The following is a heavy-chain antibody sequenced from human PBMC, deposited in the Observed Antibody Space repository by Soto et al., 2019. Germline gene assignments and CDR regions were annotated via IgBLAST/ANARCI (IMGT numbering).Heavy chain of an antibody. CDR1: GFTFSSYA. CDR3: AKDSFDYGDLLYFDY. Sequence: TGGSLRLSCAASGFTFSSYAMSWVRQAPGKGLEWVSAISGSGGSTYYADSVKGRFTISRDNSKNTLYLQMNSLRAEDTAVYYCAKDSFDYGDLLYFDYWGQGTLVTVSS. J-gene: IGHJ4*02. V-gene: IGHV3-23*01. D-gene: IGHD4-17*01. CDR2: ISGSGGST.